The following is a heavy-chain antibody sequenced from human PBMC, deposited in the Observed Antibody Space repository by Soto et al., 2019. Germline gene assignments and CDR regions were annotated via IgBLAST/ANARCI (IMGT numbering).Heavy chain of an antibody. Sequence: GGSLRLSCAASGCTFSSYAMSWVRQAPGKGLEWVSAISGSGGSTYYADSVKGRFTISRDNSKNTLYLQMNSLRAEDTAVYYCAKTQFTIFGVVINSYYFDYWGQGTLVTVSS. V-gene: IGHV3-23*01. D-gene: IGHD3-3*01. CDR2: ISGSGGST. CDR1: GCTFSSYA. J-gene: IGHJ4*02. CDR3: AKTQFTIFGVVINSYYFDY.